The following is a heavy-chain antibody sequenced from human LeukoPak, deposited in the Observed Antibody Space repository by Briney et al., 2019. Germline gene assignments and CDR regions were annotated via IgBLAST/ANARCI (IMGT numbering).Heavy chain of an antibody. V-gene: IGHV3-30*02. Sequence: PGGSLRLSCAASGFTFSSYGMHWVRQAPGKGLEWVAFIRYDGSNKYYADPVKGRFTISRDNSKNTLYLQMNSLRAEDTAVYYCAKDYSGYDEGDAFDIWGQGTMVTVSS. J-gene: IGHJ3*02. CDR2: IRYDGSNK. CDR3: AKDYSGYDEGDAFDI. CDR1: GFTFSSYG. D-gene: IGHD5-12*01.